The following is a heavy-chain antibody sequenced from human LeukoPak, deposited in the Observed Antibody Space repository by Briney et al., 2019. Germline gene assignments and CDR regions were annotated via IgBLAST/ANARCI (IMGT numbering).Heavy chain of an antibody. V-gene: IGHV4-4*02. CDR2: IYHSGST. D-gene: IGHD5-18*01. CDR1: GGSISSRNW. CDR3: ATGYSYDGAFDI. J-gene: IGHJ3*02. Sequence: SETLSLTCAVSGGSISSRNWWSWVRQPPGQGLEWIGEIYHSGSTNYNPSLKSRVTISVDKSKNQFSLKLSSVTAADTAVYYCATGYSYDGAFDIWGQGTMVTVSS.